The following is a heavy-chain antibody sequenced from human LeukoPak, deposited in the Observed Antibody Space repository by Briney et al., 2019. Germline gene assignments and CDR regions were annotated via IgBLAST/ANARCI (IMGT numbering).Heavy chain of an antibody. CDR1: GFTFDDYA. D-gene: IGHD6-6*01. Sequence: GGSLRLSCVASGFTFDDYAIHWVRLPPGKGLEWVSLISGDGDATYYADSVKGRFTISRDNSKNSPYLQMNSLRNEDTAFYYCAKDMSYFSSSRLGSWGQGTLVTVSS. CDR2: ISGDGDAT. CDR3: AKDMSYFSSSRLGS. V-gene: IGHV3-43*02. J-gene: IGHJ4*02.